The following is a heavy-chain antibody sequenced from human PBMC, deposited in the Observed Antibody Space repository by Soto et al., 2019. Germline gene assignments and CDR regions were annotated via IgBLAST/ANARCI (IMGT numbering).Heavy chain of an antibody. D-gene: IGHD5-12*01. V-gene: IGHV4-59*01. CDR2: IYYSGST. Sequence: SETLSLTCTVSGDTISSYYLTWIRQPPGKGLEWIGYIYYSGSTNYNPSPMSRVNISVDTSKNLFSLKLTSVTVSDTAVYYCARGVATIGPWGQGTLVTVSS. J-gene: IGHJ5*02. CDR1: GDTISSYY. CDR3: ARGVATIGP.